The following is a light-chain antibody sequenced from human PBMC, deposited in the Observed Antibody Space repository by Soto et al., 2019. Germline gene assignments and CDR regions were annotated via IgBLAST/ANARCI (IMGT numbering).Light chain of an antibody. J-gene: IGKJ2*03. Sequence: DIPMTQSPSTLSASIGDRVSITCRASQSISFWLAWYQQKPGKAPKLLIYDASTLYSGVPSRFSGTKSGTEFTLTISGLQPDDFASYYCQQYNSFSPYSFGQGTKLEI. CDR1: QSISFW. CDR3: QQYNSFSPYS. V-gene: IGKV1-5*01. CDR2: DAS.